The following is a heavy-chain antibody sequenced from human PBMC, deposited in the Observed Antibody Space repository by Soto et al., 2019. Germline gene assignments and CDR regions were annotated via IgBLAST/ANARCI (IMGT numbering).Heavy chain of an antibody. J-gene: IGHJ6*02. CDR3: ASLYSYGAYYYYGMDV. V-gene: IGHV4-39*01. D-gene: IGHD5-18*01. Sequence: SETLSLTCTVSGGSISSSSYYWGWIRQPPGKGLEWIGSIYYSGSTYYNPSLKSRVTISVDTSKNQFSLKLSSVTAADTAVYYCASLYSYGAYYYYGMDVWGQGTTVTV. CDR1: GGSISSSSYY. CDR2: IYYSGST.